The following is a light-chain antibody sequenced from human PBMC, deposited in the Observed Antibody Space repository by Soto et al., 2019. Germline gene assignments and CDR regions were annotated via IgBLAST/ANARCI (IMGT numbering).Light chain of an antibody. CDR2: DAS. CDR3: QQRSSWPRT. J-gene: IGKJ2*01. Sequence: EIVLTQSPATLSLSPGERATLSCRASQSVDSYLAWYQQKPGQAPSLLIYDASNRATGIPARFSGSGSGTDFPLTISSLEPEDFAVYYCQQRSSWPRTFGQGTKLEIK. V-gene: IGKV3-11*01. CDR1: QSVDSY.